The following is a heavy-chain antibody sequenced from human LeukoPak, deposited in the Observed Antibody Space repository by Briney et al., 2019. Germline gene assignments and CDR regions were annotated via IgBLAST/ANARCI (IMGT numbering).Heavy chain of an antibody. CDR3: ARDRTYYYDSSEGGALDAFDI. V-gene: IGHV3-21*01. Sequence: PGGSLRLSCAASGFTFSSYSMNWVRQAPGKGLEWVSSISSSSSYIYYADSVKGRFTISRDNAKNSLYLQMNSLRAEDTAVYYCARDRTYYYDSSEGGALDAFDIWGQGTMVTVSS. D-gene: IGHD3-22*01. CDR2: ISSSSSYI. CDR1: GFTFSSYS. J-gene: IGHJ3*02.